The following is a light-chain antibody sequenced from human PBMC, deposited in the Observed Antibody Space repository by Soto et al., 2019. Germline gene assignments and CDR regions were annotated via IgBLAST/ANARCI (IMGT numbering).Light chain of an antibody. CDR1: QSVSSSY. Sequence: EIVLTQSPGTLSLSPGERATLSCRASQSVSSSYLAWYQQKPGQAPRLLIYGESSRATDIPDRFSGSGSGTVFTLAISRLEPDDFAVHYCKQYGSSPPTFGQGTKVEIK. CDR3: KQYGSSPPT. J-gene: IGKJ1*01. CDR2: GES. V-gene: IGKV3-20*01.